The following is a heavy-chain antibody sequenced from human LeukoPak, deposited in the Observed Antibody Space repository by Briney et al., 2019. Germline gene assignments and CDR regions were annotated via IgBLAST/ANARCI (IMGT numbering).Heavy chain of an antibody. D-gene: IGHD3-9*01. V-gene: IGHV1-2*02. CDR3: ARDYLDFDWFLY. J-gene: IGHJ4*02. CDR1: GCTFTGYY. Sequence: ASVKVSCKASGCTFTGYYMHWVRQAPGQGLEWMGWINPNSGGTNYAQKFQGRVTMTRDTSISTAYMELSRLRSDDTAVYYCARDYLDFDWFLYWGQGTLVTVSS. CDR2: INPNSGGT.